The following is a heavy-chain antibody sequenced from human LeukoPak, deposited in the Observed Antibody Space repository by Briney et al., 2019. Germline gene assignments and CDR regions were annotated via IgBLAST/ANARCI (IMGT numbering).Heavy chain of an antibody. V-gene: IGHV3-64D*06. J-gene: IGHJ4*02. CDR2: ISSNGGST. Sequence: GESLRLSCSASGFTFSSYAMHWVRQAPGKGLEYASAISSNGGSTYYADSVKGRFTISRDNSKNTLYLQMSSLRAEDTAVYYCVKDYDILTGYFDYWGQGTLVTVSS. CDR1: GFTFSSYA. CDR3: VKDYDILTGYFDY. D-gene: IGHD3-9*01.